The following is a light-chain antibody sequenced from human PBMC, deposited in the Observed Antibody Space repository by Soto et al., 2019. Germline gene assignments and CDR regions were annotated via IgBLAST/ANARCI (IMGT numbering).Light chain of an antibody. CDR2: KAS. Sequence: DIQMTQSPSTLSASVGDRVTITCRASQSISSWLAWYQQKPGRAPKLLIYKASNLASGVPSRFSGSGSATEFTLTISSLQPDDFATYYCQQYNSYRWTFGQGTRVEIK. CDR1: QSISSW. V-gene: IGKV1-5*03. J-gene: IGKJ1*01. CDR3: QQYNSYRWT.